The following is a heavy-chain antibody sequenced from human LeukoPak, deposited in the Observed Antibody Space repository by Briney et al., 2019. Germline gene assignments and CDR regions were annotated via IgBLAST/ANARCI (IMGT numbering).Heavy chain of an antibody. CDR1: GGSISNYY. D-gene: IGHD3-10*01. J-gene: IGHJ4*02. CDR2: IYSSGST. V-gene: IGHV4-59*08. Sequence: SETLSLTCTVPGGSISNYYWTWIRQSPGKGLEWIGYIYSSGSTKYNPSLKSRVTISVDTSKNQFSLNLSSVTAADTALYYCARLPSGSSPFDYWGQGTLVTVSS. CDR3: ARLPSGSSPFDY.